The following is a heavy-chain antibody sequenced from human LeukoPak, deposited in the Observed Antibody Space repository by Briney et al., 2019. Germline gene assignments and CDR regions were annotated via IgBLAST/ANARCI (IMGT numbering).Heavy chain of an antibody. CDR2: ISSSSSTI. CDR1: GFTFSSYS. Sequence: PGGSLRLSCAASGFTFSSYSMNWVRQAPGKGLEWVSYISSSSSTIYYADSVKGRFTISRDNAKTSLHLQMTSLRDEDTAVYYCATRRDAYNNFDYWGQGTLVTVSS. J-gene: IGHJ4*02. CDR3: ATRRDAYNNFDY. V-gene: IGHV3-48*02. D-gene: IGHD5-24*01.